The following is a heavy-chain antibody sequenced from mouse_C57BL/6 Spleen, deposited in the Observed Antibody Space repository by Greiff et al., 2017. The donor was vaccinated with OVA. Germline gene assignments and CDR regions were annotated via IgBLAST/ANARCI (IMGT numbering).Heavy chain of an antibody. Sequence: QVQLQQPGAELVMPGASVKLSCKASGYTFTSYWMHWVKQRPGQGLEWIGEIDPSDSYTNYNQKFKGKSTLTVDKSSSTAYMQLSSLTSEDSAVYYCARAPYSNYVEMDYWGQGTSVTVSS. J-gene: IGHJ4*01. D-gene: IGHD2-5*01. CDR1: GYTFTSYW. V-gene: IGHV1-69*01. CDR2: IDPSDSYT. CDR3: ARAPYSNYVEMDY.